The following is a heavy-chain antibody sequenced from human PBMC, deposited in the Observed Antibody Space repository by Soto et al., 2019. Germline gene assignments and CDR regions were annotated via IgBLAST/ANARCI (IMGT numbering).Heavy chain of an antibody. V-gene: IGHV1-3*01. Sequence: ASVKASCKASGYTFTSYGIHWVRQAPGQRLEWMGWINAANGDTKYSPKLQGRVTITRDTSASTAYMELSSLRSEDTAVYYCVRRHVSATGIDWFDPWGQGTLVTVSS. D-gene: IGHD6-13*01. CDR3: VRRHVSATGIDWFDP. J-gene: IGHJ5*02. CDR2: INAANGDT. CDR1: GYTFTSYG.